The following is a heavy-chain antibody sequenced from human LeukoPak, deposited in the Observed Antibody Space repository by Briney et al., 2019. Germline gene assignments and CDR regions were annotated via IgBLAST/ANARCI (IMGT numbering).Heavy chain of an antibody. V-gene: IGHV3-48*03. Sequence: PGGSLRLSCATSGFTFSAYEMNWVRQAPGKGLGWISYISDSGVSIHYADSVRGRFSISRDNAKDALLLQMNTLRAEDTAVYYCVRGRHSANNYGGDYWGQGTLVTVSS. D-gene: IGHD5-12*01. J-gene: IGHJ4*02. CDR1: GFTFSAYE. CDR3: VRGRHSANNYGGDY. CDR2: ISDSGVSI.